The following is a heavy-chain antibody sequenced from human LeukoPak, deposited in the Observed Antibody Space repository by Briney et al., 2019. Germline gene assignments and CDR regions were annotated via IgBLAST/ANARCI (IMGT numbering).Heavy chain of an antibody. CDR3: ARGTAVAGNRWFDP. Sequence: SETLSLTCTVSGGSISSYYWSWIRQPAGKGLEWIGRIYTSGSTNYNPSLKSRVTMSVDTSKNQFSLKLRPVTAADTAVYYCARGTAVAGNRWFDPWGQGTLVTVSS. V-gene: IGHV4-4*07. D-gene: IGHD6-19*01. CDR1: GGSISSYY. J-gene: IGHJ5*02. CDR2: IYTSGST.